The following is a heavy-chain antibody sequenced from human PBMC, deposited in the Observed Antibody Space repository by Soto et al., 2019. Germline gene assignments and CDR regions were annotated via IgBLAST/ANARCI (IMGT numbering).Heavy chain of an antibody. J-gene: IGHJ6*03. CDR2: ISGSGGST. Sequence: GGSLRLSCAASGFTFSSYAMSWVRQAPGKGLEWVSAISGSGGSTYYADSVKGRFTISRDNSKNTLYLQMNSLRAEDTAVYYCAKSTIPGADNPYYMDVWGKGTTVTVSS. CDR1: GFTFSSYA. D-gene: IGHD2-2*02. CDR3: AKSTIPGADNPYYMDV. V-gene: IGHV3-23*01.